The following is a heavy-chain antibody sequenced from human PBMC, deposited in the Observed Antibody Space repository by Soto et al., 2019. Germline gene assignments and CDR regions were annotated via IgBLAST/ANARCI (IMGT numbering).Heavy chain of an antibody. D-gene: IGHD2-15*01. CDR2: VSYDGSNK. CDR1: GFTFSTYG. J-gene: IGHJ4*02. CDR3: AKDLGFCSGGSCYSEGYFDY. Sequence: PGGSLRLSCAASGFTFSTYGMHWVRQAPGKGLEWVALVSYDGSNKNYADSVKGRFAISRDNSKSTLYLQMNMLRTDDTAVYYCAKDLGFCSGGSCYSEGYFDYWGQGA. V-gene: IGHV3-30*18.